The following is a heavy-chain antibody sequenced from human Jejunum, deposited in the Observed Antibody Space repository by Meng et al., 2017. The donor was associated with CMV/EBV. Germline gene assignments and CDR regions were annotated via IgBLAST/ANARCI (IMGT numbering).Heavy chain of an antibody. CDR3: ARGLTGPEYYYNAMDV. V-gene: IGHV4-39*07. CDR1: SVSSSSQY. D-gene: IGHD4-11*01. Sequence: SVSSSSQYWGWISQPPGKGLEWIGSIYYTGRAYYNPSLKSRVTISVDTSKNQFSLRVNSVTAADTAVYYCARGLTGPEYYYNAMDVWGQGTTVTVSS. CDR2: IYYTGRA. J-gene: IGHJ6*02.